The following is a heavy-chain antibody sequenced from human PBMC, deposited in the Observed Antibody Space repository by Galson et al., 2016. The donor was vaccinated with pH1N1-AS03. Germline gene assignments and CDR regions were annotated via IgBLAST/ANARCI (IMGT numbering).Heavy chain of an antibody. V-gene: IGHV3-64*01. D-gene: IGHD4/OR15-4a*01. Sequence: LRLSCAAAGFTFSSYAMFWVRQAPGKGLEYVSAISGNGVSTYYANSVKGKFTISRDNSKNTLHLQMGSLRPEDMAVYYCARGPVSYANYWFPPPDYWGQGTLVTVSS. J-gene: IGHJ4*02. CDR2: ISGNGVST. CDR3: ARGPVSYANYWFPPPDY. CDR1: GFTFSSYA.